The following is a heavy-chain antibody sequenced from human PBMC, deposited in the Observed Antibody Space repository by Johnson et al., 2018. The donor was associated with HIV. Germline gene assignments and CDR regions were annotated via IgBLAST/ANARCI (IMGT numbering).Heavy chain of an antibody. D-gene: IGHD3-22*01. J-gene: IGHJ3*02. V-gene: IGHV3-33*01. Sequence: QVTLVESGGGVVQPGRSLRLSCAASGFTFSSYGMHWVRQAPGKGLEWVAVVWYDGSNKYYADSVKGRFTISRDNSKNTLYLQMNSLRAEDTAVYYCARDLEVTISMIEGCFDIWGQGTIVTVSS. CDR3: ARDLEVTISMIEGCFDI. CDR1: GFTFSSYG. CDR2: VWYDGSNK.